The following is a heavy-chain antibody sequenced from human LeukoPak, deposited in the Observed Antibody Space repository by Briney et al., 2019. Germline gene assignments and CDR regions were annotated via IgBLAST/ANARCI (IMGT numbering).Heavy chain of an antibody. V-gene: IGHV1-2*02. CDR1: GYTFTGYY. D-gene: IGHD1-7*01. J-gene: IGHJ3*02. CDR3: ARDVGWNSNDDAFDI. CDR2: INPNSGGT. Sequence: ASVKVSCKASGYTFTGYYMHWVRQAPGQGLEWMGWINPNSGGTNYAQKFQGRVTMTRDTSISTAYMELSRLRSDDAAVYYCARDVGWNSNDDAFDIWGQGTMVTVSS.